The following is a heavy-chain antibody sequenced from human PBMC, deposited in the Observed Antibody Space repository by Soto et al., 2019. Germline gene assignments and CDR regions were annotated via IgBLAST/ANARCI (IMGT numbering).Heavy chain of an antibody. CDR1: GFTADDYA. CDR3: AKDMKWGGMTTIHYFDS. CDR2: ISSNSDTI. D-gene: IGHD4-17*01. Sequence: EVQLVESGGGLVQPGRSLRLSCVASGFTADDYALHWVRQAPGKGLEWVSGISSNSDTIHYADSVKGRFTISRDNAKNSLFLQMNSLRPEDTAVYYCAKDMKWGGMTTIHYFDSWGQGTLGTVSS. J-gene: IGHJ4*02. V-gene: IGHV3-9*02.